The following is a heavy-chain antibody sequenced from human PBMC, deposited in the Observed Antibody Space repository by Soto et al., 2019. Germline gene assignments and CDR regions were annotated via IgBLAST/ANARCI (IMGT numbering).Heavy chain of an antibody. Sequence: EVQLLESGGDLVQPGGSLRLSCAASGLTSSTYAMSWVRQAPGKGLEWVSGISGSGGNTYYADSVKGRFTISRDNSKNTLYLQMNSLRVEDTALYYCAKDIEGDGYARGVMDYWGRGTLVTVST. CDR2: ISGSGGNT. J-gene: IGHJ4*02. CDR3: AKDIEGDGYARGVMDY. CDR1: GLTSSTYA. V-gene: IGHV3-23*01. D-gene: IGHD3-16*01.